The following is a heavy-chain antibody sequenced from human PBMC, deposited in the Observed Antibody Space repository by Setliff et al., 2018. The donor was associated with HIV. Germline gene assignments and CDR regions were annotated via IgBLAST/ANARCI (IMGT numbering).Heavy chain of an antibody. CDR3: ARVEAEVRGATYGMDV. J-gene: IGHJ6*02. CDR2: IYYSGST. CDR1: GGSISSGDYY. Sequence: TSETLSLTCAVSGGSISSGDYYWSWIRQPPGKGLEWIGYIYYSGSTYYNPSLKSRVTISVDTSKNQFSLKLSSVTVADTAVYYCARVEAEVRGATYGMDVWGQGTTVTVSS. D-gene: IGHD3-10*01. V-gene: IGHV4-30-4*08.